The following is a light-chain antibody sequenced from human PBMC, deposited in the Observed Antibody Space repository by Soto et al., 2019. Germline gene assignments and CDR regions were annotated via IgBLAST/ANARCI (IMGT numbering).Light chain of an antibody. V-gene: IGKV1-39*01. CDR1: QSITSY. CDR2: AAS. CDR3: QQSYSAPYT. J-gene: IGKJ2*01. Sequence: DIQMTQSPSSLSASVGDRVTITCRASQSITSYLNWYQHKPGKAPKVLIYAASSLQSGVPSRFRGSGSGTDFTLTISSLQPEEFAAYYCQQSYSAPYTFGQGTKLEIK.